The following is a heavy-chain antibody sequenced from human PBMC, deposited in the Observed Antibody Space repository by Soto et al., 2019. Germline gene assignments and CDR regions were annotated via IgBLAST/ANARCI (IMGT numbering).Heavy chain of an antibody. V-gene: IGHV1-18*01. CDR1: GYTFTSYG. CDR3: ARQSTVQDYYGSGSYYNGTPDYYYYGMDV. CDR2: ISAYNGST. D-gene: IGHD3-10*01. Sequence: ASVKVSCKASGYTFTSYGISWVRQAPGQGLEWMGWISAYNGSTNYAQKFQGRVTMTTDTSTSTAYMELSRLRSDDTAVYYCARQSTVQDYYGSGSYYNGTPDYYYYGMDVWGQGTTVTVSS. J-gene: IGHJ6*02.